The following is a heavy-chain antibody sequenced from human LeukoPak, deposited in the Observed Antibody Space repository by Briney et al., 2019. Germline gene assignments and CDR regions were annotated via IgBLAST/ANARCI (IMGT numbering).Heavy chain of an antibody. J-gene: IGHJ4*02. CDR1: GGSFSGYY. V-gene: IGHV4-34*01. CDR3: ARGFKRVSEFYFDY. D-gene: IGHD6-13*01. Sequence: PSETLSLTCAVYGGSFSGYYWSWIRQPPGKGLEWIGEINHSGSTNYNPSLKSRVTISVDTSKNQFSLKLSSVTAADTAVYYCARGFKRVSEFYFDYWGQGTLVTVSS. CDR2: INHSGST.